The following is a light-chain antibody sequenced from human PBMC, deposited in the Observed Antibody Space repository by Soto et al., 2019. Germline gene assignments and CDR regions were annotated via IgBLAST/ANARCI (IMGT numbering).Light chain of an antibody. CDR1: SSDVGGYNY. J-gene: IGLJ3*02. CDR3: SSYTSSSTPWV. CDR2: EVS. Sequence: QSALTQPASVSGSPGQSITISCTGTSSDVGGYNYVSWSQQHPGKAPKLMIYEVSNRPSGVSNRFSGSKSGNTASLTISGLQAEDEADYYCSSYTSSSTPWVFGGGTKLTVL. V-gene: IGLV2-14*01.